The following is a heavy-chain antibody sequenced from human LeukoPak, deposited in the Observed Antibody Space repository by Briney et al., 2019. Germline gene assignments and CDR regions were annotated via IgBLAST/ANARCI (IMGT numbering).Heavy chain of an antibody. CDR3: SKDLTSDFGGDLDP. CDR2: ISFDGSQK. V-gene: IGHV3-30*02. D-gene: IGHD3-10*01. CDR1: GFTFSNYG. J-gene: IGHJ5*02. Sequence: GGSLRLSCAASGFTFSNYGMHWVRQAPGKGLEWVALISFDGSQKYYADSVKGRFTISRDNSKSTVYLQMNGLRVEDAAVYYCSKDLTSDFGGDLDPWGQGTLVTVSS.